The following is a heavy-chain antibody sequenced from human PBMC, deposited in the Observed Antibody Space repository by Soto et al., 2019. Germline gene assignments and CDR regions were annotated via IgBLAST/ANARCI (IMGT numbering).Heavy chain of an antibody. CDR2: ISSSSSTI. Sequence: PGGSLRLSCAASGFAFSSYSMNWVRQAPGKGLEWVSYISSSSSTIYYADSVKGRFTISRDNAKNSLYLQMNSLRAEDTAVYYCARDGGLGYCSSTSCYHTDYWGQGTLVTVSS. V-gene: IGHV3-48*01. CDR1: GFAFSSYS. D-gene: IGHD2-2*01. CDR3: ARDGGLGYCSSTSCYHTDY. J-gene: IGHJ4*02.